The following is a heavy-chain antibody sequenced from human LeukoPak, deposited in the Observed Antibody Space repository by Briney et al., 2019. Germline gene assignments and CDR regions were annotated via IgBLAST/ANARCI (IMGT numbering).Heavy chain of an antibody. CDR1: GSSIRSDYY. Sequence: SETLSLTCAVSGSSIRSDYYWGWFRQPPGKGLEWIGSIYHSGSTSYNPSLKGRVTISVDTSQNQFSLNLNSVTAADTAVYYCARNTTDRFFDYWGQGTLVTVSS. CDR3: ARNTTDRFFDY. V-gene: IGHV4-38-2*01. CDR2: IYHSGST. J-gene: IGHJ4*02. D-gene: IGHD4-17*01.